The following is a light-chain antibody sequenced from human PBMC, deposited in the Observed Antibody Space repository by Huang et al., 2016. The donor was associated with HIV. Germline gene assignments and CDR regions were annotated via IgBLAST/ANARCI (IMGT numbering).Light chain of an antibody. J-gene: IGKJ4*01. CDR1: QSVGNY. Sequence: IVLTQSPATLSWYPGERVTLSCRASQSVGNYIAWYQQHPGQSPKLRIDGTSNRATGTPGRFSGSGSGTDFTLTISSLQSEDFAVYYCQQRSSGVTFGGGTKVQVK. V-gene: IGKV3-11*01. CDR3: QQRSSGVT. CDR2: GTS.